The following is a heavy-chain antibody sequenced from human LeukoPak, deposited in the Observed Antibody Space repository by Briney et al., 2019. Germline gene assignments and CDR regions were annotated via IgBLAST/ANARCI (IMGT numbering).Heavy chain of an antibody. CDR2: INPNSGGT. J-gene: IGHJ4*02. CDR1: RYTFTGYY. D-gene: IGHD1-7*01. Sequence: GASVKVSCKASRYTFTGYYMHWVRQAPGQGLEWMGWINPNSGGTNYAQKFQGRVTMTRDTSISTAYMELSRLRSDDTAVYYFARDRAGITGTIDFSFDYWGQGTLVTVSS. V-gene: IGHV1-2*02. CDR3: ARDRAGITGTIDFSFDY.